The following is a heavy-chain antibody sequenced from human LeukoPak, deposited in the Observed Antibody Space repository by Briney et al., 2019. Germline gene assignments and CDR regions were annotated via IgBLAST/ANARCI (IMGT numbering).Heavy chain of an antibody. D-gene: IGHD2-2*01. V-gene: IGHV4-31*03. Sequence: PSETLSLTCTVSGGSISSGGYYWSWIRQHPGKGLKWIGYIYYSGSTYYNPSLKSRVTISVDTSKNQFSLKLSSVTAADTAVYYCARALSLTSSFDYWGQGTLVTVSS. J-gene: IGHJ4*02. CDR3: ARALSLTSSFDY. CDR1: GGSISSGGYY. CDR2: IYYSGST.